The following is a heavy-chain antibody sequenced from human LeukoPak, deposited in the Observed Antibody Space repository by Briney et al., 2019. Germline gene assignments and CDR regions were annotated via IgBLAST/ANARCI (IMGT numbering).Heavy chain of an antibody. CDR2: INPNSGGT. D-gene: IGHD3-16*01. V-gene: IGHV1-2*02. Sequence: ASVKVSCKASGYTFTDYYMHWVRQAPGQGLERMGWINPNSGGTNYAQKFQGRVTMTRDTSISTAYMEVSRLRSNDTAVYYCAISPGVMITFGGAPATDYFDYWGQGTLVTASS. CDR3: AISPGVMITFGGAPATDYFDY. CDR1: GYTFTDYY. J-gene: IGHJ4*02.